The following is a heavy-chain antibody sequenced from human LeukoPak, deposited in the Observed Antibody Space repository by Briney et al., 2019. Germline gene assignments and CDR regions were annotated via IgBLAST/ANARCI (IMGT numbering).Heavy chain of an antibody. CDR3: ARYRTYYYDSSGYHDY. D-gene: IGHD3-22*01. CDR1: GGSFSGYY. CDR2: INHSGST. Sequence: KASGTLSLTCAVYGGSFSGYYWSWIRQPPGKGLEWIGEINHSGSTNYNPSLKSRVTISVDTSKNQFSLKLSSVTAADTAVYYCARYRTYYYDSSGYHDYWGQGTLVTVSS. V-gene: IGHV4-34*01. J-gene: IGHJ4*02.